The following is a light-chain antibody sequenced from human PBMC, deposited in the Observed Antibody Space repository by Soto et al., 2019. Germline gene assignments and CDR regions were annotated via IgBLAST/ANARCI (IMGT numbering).Light chain of an antibody. V-gene: IGLV2-14*03. Sequence: QSVLTQPASVSGSPGQSITISCTEASSDVGDYNYVSWYQQHPGKAPKLMIYDVSYRPSGVSIRFSGSKSGSTASLTISGLQAEDEADYYCSSYTTTNAVLFGGGTQVTVL. CDR3: SSYTTTNAVL. CDR2: DVS. CDR1: SSDVGDYNY. J-gene: IGLJ2*01.